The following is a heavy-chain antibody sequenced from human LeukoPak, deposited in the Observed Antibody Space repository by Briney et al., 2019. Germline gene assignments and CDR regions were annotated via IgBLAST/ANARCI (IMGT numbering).Heavy chain of an antibody. D-gene: IGHD4-23*01. Sequence: GGSLRLSCAASGFTFDDYAMHWVRQAPGKGLEWVSLISGVGGSTYYADSVKGRFTIPRDNSKNSLYLQMNSLRTEDTALYYCATSDYGGPYWYFDLWGRGTLVTVSS. CDR2: ISGVGGST. V-gene: IGHV3-43*02. CDR3: ATSDYGGPYWYFDL. J-gene: IGHJ2*01. CDR1: GFTFDDYA.